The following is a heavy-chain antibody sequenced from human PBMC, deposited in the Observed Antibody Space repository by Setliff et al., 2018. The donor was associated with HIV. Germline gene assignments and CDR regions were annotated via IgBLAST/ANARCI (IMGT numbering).Heavy chain of an antibody. D-gene: IGHD4-17*01. Sequence: PSETLSLTCTVSGASISSHYWSRIRQSPGRELEWIGYIYSTGSTNYNPSLQSRVSISMDASKNKFSLKVTSVTSADTAVYYCAKGAGFYGDYTFDYWGQGHLVTVSS. V-gene: IGHV4-59*11. CDR3: AKGAGFYGDYTFDY. CDR1: GASISSHY. J-gene: IGHJ4*02. CDR2: IYSTGST.